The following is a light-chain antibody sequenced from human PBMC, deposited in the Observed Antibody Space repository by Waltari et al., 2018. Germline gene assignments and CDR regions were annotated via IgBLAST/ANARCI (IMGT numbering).Light chain of an antibody. J-gene: IGKJ1*01. V-gene: IGKV2-28*01. CDR1: QSLLHSNGYTF. CDR2: MVS. CDR3: MQARQTPWT. Sequence: EIVMTQSPLSLPVTPGEPASVSCRPSQSLLHSNGYTFLDWYMQKPGQSPQLLIYMVSNRASGVPDRFSGSGSGTDFTLEISRVEAEDVGVYYCMQARQTPWTFGQGTKVEIK.